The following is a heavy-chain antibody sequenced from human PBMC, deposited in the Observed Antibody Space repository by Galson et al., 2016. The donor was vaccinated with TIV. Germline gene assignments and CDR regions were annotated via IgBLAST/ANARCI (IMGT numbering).Heavy chain of an antibody. CDR3: ARAPGYAGYSYGYFDY. D-gene: IGHD5-18*01. CDR1: GYNFSSYW. J-gene: IGHJ4*02. V-gene: IGHV5-51*03. Sequence: QSGAEVKKPGESLKISCKVSGYNFSSYWVGWVRQMPGKGLEWMGIIYARDSDIKYSPSFQGQVTISADESVSTAYLQWSSLKASDTAMYYCARAPGYAGYSYGYFDYWGQGTLVTVSS. CDR2: IYARDSDI.